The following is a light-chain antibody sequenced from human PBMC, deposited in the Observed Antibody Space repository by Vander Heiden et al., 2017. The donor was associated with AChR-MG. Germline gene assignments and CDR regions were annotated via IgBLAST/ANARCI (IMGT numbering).Light chain of an antibody. V-gene: IGLV3-21*02. CDR3: QVWDSSSDHWI. Sequence: SYVLTQAPSVSVAPGPTARITCGGNNIGIKTVHWYQQKPGQAPVLVVYDDSNRPSGIPERISGSNSGNTATLTISRVEAGDEADYYCQVWDSSSDHWIFGGGTKLAVL. CDR1: NIGIKT. J-gene: IGLJ2*01. CDR2: DDS.